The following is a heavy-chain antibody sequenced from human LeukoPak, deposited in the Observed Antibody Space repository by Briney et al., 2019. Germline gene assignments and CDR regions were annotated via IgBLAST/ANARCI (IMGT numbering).Heavy chain of an antibody. CDR1: GFSVSSNH. Sequence: GGSLRLSCAASGFSVSSNHMSWVRQAPGKGLEWVSAISGSGGSTYYADSVKGRFTISRDNSKNTLYLQMNSLRAEDTAVYYCAKGRMGSSYFDYWGQGTLVTVSS. CDR2: ISGSGGST. D-gene: IGHD2-2*01. CDR3: AKGRMGSSYFDY. V-gene: IGHV3-23*01. J-gene: IGHJ4*02.